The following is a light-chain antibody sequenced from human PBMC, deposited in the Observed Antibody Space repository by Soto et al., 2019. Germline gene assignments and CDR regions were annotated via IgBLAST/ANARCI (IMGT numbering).Light chain of an antibody. J-gene: IGLJ2*01. Sequence: QSALTQPPSASGSPGQSVTISCTGTSSDVGGYNYVSWYRQYPGKAPTLMIYEVSKRPSGVPDRFSGSKSGNTASLTVSGLQAEDEADYYCSSYGGSNNVLFGGGTKLTAL. CDR3: SSYGGSNNVL. CDR2: EVS. CDR1: SSDVGGYNY. V-gene: IGLV2-8*01.